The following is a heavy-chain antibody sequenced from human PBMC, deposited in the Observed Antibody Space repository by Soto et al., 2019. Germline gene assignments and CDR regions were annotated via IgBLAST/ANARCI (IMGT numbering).Heavy chain of an antibody. CDR3: ARHWIAGSSIP. Sequence: PSETLSLPCHVSGDSISSSSQYWGWIRQPPGKGLAWIGSIYYSGTSYYNPSLKIRVTIYVDTSKNQLSLKLSSVTAAATAVYYCARHWIAGSSIPWGQGTLVIVSS. V-gene: IGHV4-39*01. J-gene: IGHJ5*02. CDR2: IYYSGTS. D-gene: IGHD2-21*01. CDR1: GDSISSSSQY.